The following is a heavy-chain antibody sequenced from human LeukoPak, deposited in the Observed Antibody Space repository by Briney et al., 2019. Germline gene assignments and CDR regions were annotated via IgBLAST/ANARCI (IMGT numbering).Heavy chain of an antibody. V-gene: IGHV4-39*01. D-gene: IGHD3-10*01. CDR3: ASLPATMVRGVPFDY. Sequence: SSETLSLTCTVSGGSISSSSYYWGWIRQPPGKGLEWIGSLYYSGSTYYNPSLKSRVTISVDTSKNQFSLKLSSVTAADTAVYYCASLPATMVRGVPFDYWGQGTLVTVSS. CDR1: GGSISSSSYY. J-gene: IGHJ4*02. CDR2: LYYSGST.